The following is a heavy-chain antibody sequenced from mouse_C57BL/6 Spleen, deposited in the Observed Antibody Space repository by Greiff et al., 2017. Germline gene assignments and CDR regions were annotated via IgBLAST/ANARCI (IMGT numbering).Heavy chain of an antibody. CDR3: ARALLRYAMDY. J-gene: IGHJ4*01. CDR1: GYAFSSYW. Sequence: QVQLQQSGAELVKPGASVKISCKASGYAFSSYWMNWVKQRPGKGLEWIGQIYPGDGDTNYNGKFKGKATLTADKSSSTAYMQLSSLTSEDSAVYFCARALLRYAMDYWGQGTSVTVSS. D-gene: IGHD1-2*01. CDR2: IYPGDGDT. V-gene: IGHV1-80*01.